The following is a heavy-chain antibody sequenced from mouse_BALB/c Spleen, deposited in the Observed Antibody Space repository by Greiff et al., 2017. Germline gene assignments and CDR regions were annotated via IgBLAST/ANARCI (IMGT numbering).Heavy chain of an antibody. J-gene: IGHJ3*01. CDR2: IDPANGNT. CDR1: GFNIKDTY. D-gene: IGHD2-4*01. CDR3: APDYDKDAY. V-gene: IGHV14-3*02. Sequence: VQLQQSGAELVKPGASVKLSCTASGFNIKDTYMHWVKQRPEQGLEWIGRIDPANGNTKYDPKFQGKATITADTSSNTAYLQLSSLTSEDTAVSYCAPDYDKDAYWGQGTLVTVSA.